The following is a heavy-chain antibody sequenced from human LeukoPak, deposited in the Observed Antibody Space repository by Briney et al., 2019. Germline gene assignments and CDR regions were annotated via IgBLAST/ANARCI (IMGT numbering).Heavy chain of an antibody. D-gene: IGHD1-26*01. J-gene: IGHJ4*02. CDR1: GYTFTGYY. Sequence: ASVKVSCKASGYTFTGYYMHWVRQAPGQGLEWMGWINPNSGGTNYAQKFQGRVTMIRDTSISTAYMELSRLRSDDTAVYYCARSLKWELYSGIDYWGQGTLVTVSS. V-gene: IGHV1-2*02. CDR3: ARSLKWELYSGIDY. CDR2: INPNSGGT.